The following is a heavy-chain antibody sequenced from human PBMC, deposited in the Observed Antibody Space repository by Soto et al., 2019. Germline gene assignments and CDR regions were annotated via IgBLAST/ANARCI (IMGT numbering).Heavy chain of an antibody. J-gene: IGHJ4*02. Sequence: SEILSLTCAVSGGSISSSYWRSWVRQPPGKGLEYIGEIHDSGTTNYNPYLKSRVTISIDKSKNQFSLELTSVTAADTAVYYCAGQGGWYVDYWGQGTLVTVSS. CDR3: AGQGGWYVDY. CDR1: GGSISSSYW. CDR2: IHDSGTT. V-gene: IGHV4-4*02. D-gene: IGHD6-19*01.